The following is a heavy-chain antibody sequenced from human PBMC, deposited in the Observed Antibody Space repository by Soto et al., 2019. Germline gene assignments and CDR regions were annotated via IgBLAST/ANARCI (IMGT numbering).Heavy chain of an antibody. J-gene: IGHJ4*02. Sequence: EVQVVESGGGLVQPGGSPRLSCAASGFTFSSYGMSWVRQAPGKGLEWVSTISHSDHSTYYADSVKGRFTVSRDNSENTLYLQMNSLRAEDTAIYYCAKRGGDSGWGDFDSWGQGTLVTVSS. V-gene: IGHV3-23*04. D-gene: IGHD6-19*01. CDR2: ISHSDHST. CDR3: AKRGGDSGWGDFDS. CDR1: GFTFSSYG.